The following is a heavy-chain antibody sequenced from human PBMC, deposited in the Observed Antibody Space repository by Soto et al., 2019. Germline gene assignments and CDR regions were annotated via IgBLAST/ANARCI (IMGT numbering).Heavy chain of an antibody. V-gene: IGHV3-7*03. J-gene: IGHJ5*02. Sequence: GGSLRLSCAASGFTFSSFWMTWVRQAPGKGLECVANIKQDGSDKYYVDSVKGRFTISRDNAKDSLYLQMNSLRAEDTAIYYCARQTRSPESWGQGTLVTVSS. CDR3: ARQTRSPES. CDR1: GFTFSSFW. CDR2: IKQDGSDK.